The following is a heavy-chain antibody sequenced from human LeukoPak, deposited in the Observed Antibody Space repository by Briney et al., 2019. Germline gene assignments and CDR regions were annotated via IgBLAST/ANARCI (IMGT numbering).Heavy chain of an antibody. D-gene: IGHD1-14*01. CDR3: SRHRGPTGPDS. CDR2: IHYSGRT. V-gene: IGHV4-39*01. J-gene: IGHJ4*02. Sequence: SETLSLTCTVSGDSISSSSYYWGWIRQPPGKGLEWIGSIHYSGRTCHNPSPKSRVIIFIDTSKNHFSLQLTSVTAADTAVYYCSRHRGPTGPDSWGQGTLVTVSS. CDR1: GDSISSSSYY.